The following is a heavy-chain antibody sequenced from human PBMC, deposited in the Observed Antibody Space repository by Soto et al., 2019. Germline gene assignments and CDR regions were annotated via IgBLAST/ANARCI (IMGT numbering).Heavy chain of an antibody. V-gene: IGHV3-11*06. D-gene: IGHD1-20*01. J-gene: IGHJ3*02. CDR2: ISSSSSYT. Sequence: QVQLVESGGGLVQPGGSLRLSCAASGFNFSDYYMNWIRQAPGKGLELVSYISSSSSYTHYAESVKGRFTISRDNAKNSLDLQMNSLRAEDTAVYYCAREGYNWNGGGGAFDIWGQGTMVTVSS. CDR3: AREGYNWNGGGGAFDI. CDR1: GFNFSDYY.